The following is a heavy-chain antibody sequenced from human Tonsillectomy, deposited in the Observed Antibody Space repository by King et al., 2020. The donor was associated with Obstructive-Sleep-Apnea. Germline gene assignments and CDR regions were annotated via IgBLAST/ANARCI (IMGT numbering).Heavy chain of an antibody. CDR3: ARHRREGYYYDSSGYFDY. Sequence: LQLQESGPGLVKPSETLSLTCTVSGGSISSSSYYWGWIRQPPGKGLEWIGSIYYSGSTYYNPSLKSRVTISVDTSKNQFSLKLSSVTAADTAVYYCARHRREGYYYDSSGYFDYWGQGTLVTVSS. CDR2: IYYSGST. V-gene: IGHV4-39*07. CDR1: GGSISSSSYY. J-gene: IGHJ4*02. D-gene: IGHD3-22*01.